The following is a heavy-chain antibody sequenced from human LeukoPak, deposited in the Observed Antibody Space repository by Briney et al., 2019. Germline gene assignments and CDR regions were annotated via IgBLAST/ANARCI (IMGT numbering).Heavy chain of an antibody. CDR1: GFTFSSYW. CDR2: IKQDGSEK. D-gene: IGHD1-26*01. CDR3: ARDTRSGSYDY. Sequence: GGSLRLSCAASGFTFSSYWMSWVRQAPGKGLEWVANIKQDGSEKYYVNSVKGRFTISRDNAKNSLYLQMNSLRAEDTAVYYCARDTRSGSYDYWGQGTLVTVSS. V-gene: IGHV3-7*03. J-gene: IGHJ4*02.